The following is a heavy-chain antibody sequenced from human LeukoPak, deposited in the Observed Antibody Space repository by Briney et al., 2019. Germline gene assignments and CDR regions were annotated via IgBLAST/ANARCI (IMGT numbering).Heavy chain of an antibody. D-gene: IGHD6-25*01. CDR2: IHDDGRT. V-gene: IGHV4-34*01. CDR1: GGSFSGYY. CDR3: AKVLTAAGLDL. Sequence: PSETLSLTCAVYGGSFSGYYWSWIRQPPGKRLEWLANIHDDGRTAPNPSLRSRLTISQDRSKNQFSLKVSSVTAADTAFYYCAKVLTAAGLDLWGQGILVTVSS. J-gene: IGHJ5*02.